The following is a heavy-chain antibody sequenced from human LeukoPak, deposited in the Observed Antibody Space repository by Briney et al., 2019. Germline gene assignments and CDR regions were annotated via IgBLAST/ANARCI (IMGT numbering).Heavy chain of an antibody. V-gene: IGHV3-30-3*01. D-gene: IGHD6-19*01. CDR3: ARDHRVSGWYGYFEY. CDR1: AFTFTSYS. Sequence: PARCLRLSCAPAAFTFTSYSMHCVRQAAGKGLGWVTFISYDGSNKYYADSVKGRFTISRDNSKNTLYLQMNSLRAEDTAVYYCARDHRVSGWYGYFEYWGQGTLVTVSS. J-gene: IGHJ4*02. CDR2: ISYDGSNK.